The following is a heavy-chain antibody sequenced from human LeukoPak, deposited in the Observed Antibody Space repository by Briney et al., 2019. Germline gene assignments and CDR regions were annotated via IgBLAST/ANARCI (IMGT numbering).Heavy chain of an antibody. CDR2: IYYTGNT. CDR1: GGSISYYY. J-gene: IGHJ5*02. Sequence: PSETLSLTCTVSGGSISYYYWNWIRQPPGKGLEWIGYIYYTGNTNYNPSLKSRVTILVDTSKNQFSLKLSSVTAADTAVYYCARDRLQLQSWGQGTLVTVSS. D-gene: IGHD5-24*01. CDR3: ARDRLQLQS. V-gene: IGHV4-59*01.